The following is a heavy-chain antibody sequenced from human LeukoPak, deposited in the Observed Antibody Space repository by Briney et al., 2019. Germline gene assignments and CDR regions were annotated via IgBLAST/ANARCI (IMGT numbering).Heavy chain of an antibody. J-gene: IGHJ4*02. CDR1: GFTVSSNY. Sequence: GGSLRLSCAASGFTVSSNYMSWVRQAPGKGLEWVSVIYSGGSTYYADSVKGRFTISRDNSKNTLYLQMNSLRAEDTAVYYCARESPYSSGWYYLDYWGQGTLVTVSS. D-gene: IGHD6-19*01. CDR3: ARESPYSSGWYYLDY. V-gene: IGHV3-66*02. CDR2: IYSGGST.